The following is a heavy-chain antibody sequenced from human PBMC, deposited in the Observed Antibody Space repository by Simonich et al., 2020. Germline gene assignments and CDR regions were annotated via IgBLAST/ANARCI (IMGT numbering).Heavy chain of an antibody. V-gene: IGHV1-2*02. Sequence: QVQLVQSGAAVHKPGDSVKVSCKASGYTFTGYYMHWVRQAPGQGLERRGLINPNSDGTNYAQKFQGRGTMTRDTSISTAYMELSRLRSDYTAVYYCARGALTGDYYYMDVWGKGTTVTVSS. CDR1: GYTFTGYY. D-gene: IGHD7-27*01. J-gene: IGHJ6*03. CDR3: ARGALTGDYYYMDV. CDR2: INPNSDGT.